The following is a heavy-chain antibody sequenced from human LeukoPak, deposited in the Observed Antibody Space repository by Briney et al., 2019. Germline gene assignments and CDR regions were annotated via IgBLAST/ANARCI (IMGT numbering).Heavy chain of an antibody. D-gene: IGHD6-19*01. CDR2: IKQDGSKQ. CDR3: TRGGGWFPDY. Sequence: PGGSRRLSCVASGSALSSYWMSWVRQAPGKGLEWVANIKQDGSKQYYVDSVKGRFTISRDNAKNSLYLQMNSLRAGDTAVYYCTRGGGWFPDYWGQGTLVTVSS. V-gene: IGHV3-7*04. CDR1: GSALSSYW. J-gene: IGHJ4*02.